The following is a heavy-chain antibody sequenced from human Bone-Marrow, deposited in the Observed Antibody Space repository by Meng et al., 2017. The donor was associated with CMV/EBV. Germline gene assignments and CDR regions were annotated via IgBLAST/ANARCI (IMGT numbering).Heavy chain of an antibody. CDR3: AIGSPTAMATYYYYGMDV. D-gene: IGHD5-18*01. V-gene: IGHV1-8*02. CDR1: GYTFTNYG. CDR2: MNPNSGNT. Sequence: ASVKVSCKASGYTFTNYGISWVRQAPGQGLEWMGWMNPNSGNTGYAQKFQGRVTMTRNTSISTAYMELSSLRSEDTAVYYCAIGSPTAMATYYYYGMDVWGQGTTVTVSS. J-gene: IGHJ6*02.